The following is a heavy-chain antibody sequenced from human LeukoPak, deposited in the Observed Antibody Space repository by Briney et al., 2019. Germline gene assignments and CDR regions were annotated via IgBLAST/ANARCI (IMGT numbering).Heavy chain of an antibody. J-gene: IGHJ4*02. CDR1: GFAFSGNW. CDR3: AKAQHIVVVTAIPFDV. CDR2: IKQDGSEK. Sequence: PGGSLRLSCAASGFAFSGNWMTWVRQAPGKGLEWVANIKQDGSEKHYVDSVEGRFTISRDNSKNTLYLQMNSLRAEDTAVYYCAKAQHIVVVTAIPFDVWGQGTLVTVSS. V-gene: IGHV3-7*03. D-gene: IGHD2-21*02.